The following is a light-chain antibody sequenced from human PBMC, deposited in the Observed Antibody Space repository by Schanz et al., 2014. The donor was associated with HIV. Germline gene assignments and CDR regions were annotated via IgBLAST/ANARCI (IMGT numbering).Light chain of an antibody. V-gene: IGKV1-5*03. J-gene: IGKJ2*01. CDR3: QQSHNYPYT. Sequence: DIQMTQSPSILYASVGDRITITCRASQYISSWLAWYQQKPGKAPKLLIYRASDLEIGVPSRFSGGGAGTEFTLTINSLQPDDFATYFCQQSHNYPYTFGQGTKLEIK. CDR2: RAS. CDR1: QYISSW.